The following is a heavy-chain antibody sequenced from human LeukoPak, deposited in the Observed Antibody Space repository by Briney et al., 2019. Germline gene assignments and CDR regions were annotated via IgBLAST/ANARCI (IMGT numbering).Heavy chain of an antibody. J-gene: IGHJ5*02. V-gene: IGHV1-2*02. CDR3: ARADCSGGSCLFDP. Sequence: GASVKVSCKASGYTFTGYYMHWVRQAPGQGLEWMGWINPNSGGTNYAQKFQGRVTMTRDTSISTAYMELSRLRSDDTAVYYCARADCSGGSCLFDPWGQGTLVTVSS. CDR1: GYTFTGYY. D-gene: IGHD2-15*01. CDR2: INPNSGGT.